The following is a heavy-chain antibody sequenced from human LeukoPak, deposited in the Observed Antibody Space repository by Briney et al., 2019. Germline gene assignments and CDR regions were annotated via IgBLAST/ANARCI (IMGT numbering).Heavy chain of an antibody. J-gene: IGHJ3*02. V-gene: IGHV4-59*01. CDR1: GGSISSYY. D-gene: IGHD2-8*01. CDR2: IYYSGST. Sequence: PSETLSLTCTVSGGSISSYYWSWIRQPPGKGLEWIGYIYYSGSTNYNPSLKSRVTISVDTSKNQFSLKLSSVTAADTAVYYCARDTNLGDSFDIWGQGTMVTVSS. CDR3: ARDTNLGDSFDI.